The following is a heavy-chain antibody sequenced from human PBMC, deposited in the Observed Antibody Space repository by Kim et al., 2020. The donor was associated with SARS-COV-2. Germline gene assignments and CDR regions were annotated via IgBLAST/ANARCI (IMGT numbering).Heavy chain of an antibody. CDR3: ARLFDYYYGMDV. V-gene: IGHV4-59*13. Sequence: SETLSLTCTVSGGSISSYYWSWIRQPPGKGLEWIGYIYYSGSTNYNPSLKSRVTISVDTSKNQLSLKLSSVTAADTAVYYCARLFDYYYGMDVWGQGTTVTVSS. CDR2: IYYSGST. D-gene: IGHD3-10*01. J-gene: IGHJ6*02. CDR1: GGSISSYY.